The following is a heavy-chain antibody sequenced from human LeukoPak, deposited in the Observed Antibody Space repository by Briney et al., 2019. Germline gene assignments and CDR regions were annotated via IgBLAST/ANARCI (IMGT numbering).Heavy chain of an antibody. Sequence: GGSLRLTCAASGFTVSSTYMSWVRQAPGKGLEWVSVFYSGDTTYYANSVKGRFTISRDSSKNMLYLQMNSLRAEDTAVYYCARRLLTGYYEFWGQGTLVTVSS. CDR3: ARRLLTGYYEF. CDR2: FYSGDTT. V-gene: IGHV3-66*01. D-gene: IGHD3-9*01. CDR1: GFTVSSTY. J-gene: IGHJ4*02.